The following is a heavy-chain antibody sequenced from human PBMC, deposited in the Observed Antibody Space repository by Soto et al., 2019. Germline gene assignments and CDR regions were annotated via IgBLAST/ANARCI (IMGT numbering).Heavy chain of an antibody. D-gene: IGHD1-26*01. CDR1: GFSLSSNGVG. J-gene: IGHJ4*02. CDR2: IYWDGDK. CDR3: AHRRDGTYALDY. Sequence: QITLKESGPTLVKPTQTLTLTCTFSGFSLSSNGVGVGWIRQPPGKALEWLALIYWDGDKRYSPSLKSRLTLXKXHSKNPAVLTMTNLDPVDTATYYCAHRRDGTYALDYWGQGTLVTVAS. V-gene: IGHV2-5*02.